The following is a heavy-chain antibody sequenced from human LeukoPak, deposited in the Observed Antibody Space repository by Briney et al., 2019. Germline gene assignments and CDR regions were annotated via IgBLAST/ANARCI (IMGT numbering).Heavy chain of an antibody. V-gene: IGHV3-30*02. D-gene: IGHD6-19*01. CDR3: ARDLGYSSGPNY. J-gene: IGHJ4*02. CDR1: GFTFSSYG. Sequence: PGGSLRLSCAASGFTFSSYGIHWVRQAPGKGLEWVAFIRYDGSNKYYADSVKGRFTISRDNAKNSLYLQMNSLRAEDTAVYYCARDLGYSSGPNYWGQGTRVTVSS. CDR2: IRYDGSNK.